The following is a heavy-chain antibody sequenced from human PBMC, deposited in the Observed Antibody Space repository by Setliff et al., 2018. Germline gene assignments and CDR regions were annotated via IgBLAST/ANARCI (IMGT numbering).Heavy chain of an antibody. CDR2: INPYGGAT. V-gene: IGHV1-2*02. D-gene: IGHD3-10*01. Sequence: ASVKVSCKTSDYILTSYGLSWVRQAPGQGLDWMGWINPYGGATNYAQKFQVRVTLTGDTSVSTAYMELSSLRYDDTAVYYCARGYYNANGYPTQYWGQGTLVTVSS. CDR1: DYILTSYG. J-gene: IGHJ4*02. CDR3: ARGYYNANGYPTQY.